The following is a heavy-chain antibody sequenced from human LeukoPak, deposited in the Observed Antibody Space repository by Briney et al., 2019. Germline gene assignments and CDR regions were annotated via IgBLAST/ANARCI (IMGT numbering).Heavy chain of an antibody. CDR2: IRGSASGLGSGM. CDR3: ARDNNWGFGY. D-gene: IGHD7-27*01. J-gene: IGHJ4*02. CDR1: GFIFSDYS. V-gene: IGHV3-48*04. Sequence: GGSLRLSCAASGFIFSDYSMNWVRQAPGKGLEWVSNIRGSASGLGSGMYYADSVKGRFTISRDDAKNSLYLQMSSLRAEDTAFYYCARDNNWGFGYWGQGALVTVSS.